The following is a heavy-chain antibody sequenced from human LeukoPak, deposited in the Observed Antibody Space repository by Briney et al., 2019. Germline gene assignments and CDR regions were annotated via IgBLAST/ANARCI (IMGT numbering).Heavy chain of an antibody. D-gene: IGHD6-19*01. J-gene: IGHJ5*02. Sequence: ASVKVSCKASGGTFSSYAITWVRQAPGKGLEWMGGFDPEDGETIYAQKFQGRVTMTEDTSTDTAYMELSSLRSEDTAVYYCATLLGGGWYEYWFDPWGQGTLVTVSS. CDR2: FDPEDGET. CDR1: GGTFSSYA. V-gene: IGHV1-24*01. CDR3: ATLLGGGWYEYWFDP.